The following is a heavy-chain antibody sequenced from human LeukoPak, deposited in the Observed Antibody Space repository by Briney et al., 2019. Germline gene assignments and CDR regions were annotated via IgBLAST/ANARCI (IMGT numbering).Heavy chain of an antibody. CDR2: VSGSGGDT. J-gene: IGHJ4*02. CDR3: AKDGTTTITFDY. V-gene: IGHV3-23*01. Sequence: PGGSLRLSCAASGFTVSSNYMSWVRQAPGKGLEWVSVVSGSGGDTYYRDSVKGRFTISRDNSKNTLYLQMNSLRAEDTAVYYCAKDGTTTITFDYWGQGTLLTVSS. D-gene: IGHD1-1*01. CDR1: GFTVSSNY.